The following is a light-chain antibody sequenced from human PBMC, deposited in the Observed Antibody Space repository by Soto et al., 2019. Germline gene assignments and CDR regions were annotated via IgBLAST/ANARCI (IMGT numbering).Light chain of an antibody. V-gene: IGKV3D-15*01. J-gene: IGKJ1*01. CDR3: QQYNNWPQS. CDR1: QSVSSN. Sequence: EIVMTQSPATLSVSPGERATLSCRAGQSVSSNLAWYRQKPGQAPRLRIYGASTRATGIPARFSGSGSGTEFTLTISGLQSEDFAVYYCQQYNNWPQSFGQGTTVEIK. CDR2: GAS.